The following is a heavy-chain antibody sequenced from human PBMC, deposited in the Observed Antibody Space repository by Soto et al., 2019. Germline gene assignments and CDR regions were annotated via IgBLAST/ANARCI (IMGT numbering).Heavy chain of an antibody. J-gene: IGHJ4*02. D-gene: IGHD1-26*01. V-gene: IGHV1-69*01. Sequence: QVQLVQSGAEVKKPGSSVKVSYKASGGTFSSYSINWVRQAPGQGLEWMREIIPIFGTANYAQKFQGRVTITADESTSTAYMELSSLRSEDTAVYYCARDGGRHSGGIDYWGQGTLVTVSS. CDR2: IIPIFGTA. CDR1: GGTFSSYS. CDR3: ARDGGRHSGGIDY.